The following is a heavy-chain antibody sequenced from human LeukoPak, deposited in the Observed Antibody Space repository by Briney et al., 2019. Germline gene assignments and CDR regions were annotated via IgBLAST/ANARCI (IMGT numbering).Heavy chain of an antibody. D-gene: IGHD3-22*01. Sequence: GGSLRLSCAASGFIFSTYNMNWVRQAPGKGLEWVSSISSTSSYIYYIDSVKGRFTISRDNAKNSLYLQMNSLRAEDTAVYYCAKGPNYYDSSGYSDYWGQGTLVTVSS. J-gene: IGHJ4*02. V-gene: IGHV3-21*04. CDR3: AKGPNYYDSSGYSDY. CDR1: GFIFSTYN. CDR2: ISSTSSYI.